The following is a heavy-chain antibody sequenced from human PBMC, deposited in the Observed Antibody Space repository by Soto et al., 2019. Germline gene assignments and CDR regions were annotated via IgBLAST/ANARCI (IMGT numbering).Heavy chain of an antibody. D-gene: IGHD1-26*01. CDR3: AKDWAPGATRWTPFDY. CDR2: ISGSGGST. J-gene: IGHJ4*02. V-gene: IGHV3-23*01. CDR1: GFTFSSYA. Sequence: GGSLRLSCAASGFTFSSYAMSWVRQAPGKGLEWVSAISGSGGSTYYADSVKGRFTISRDNSKNTLYLQMNSLRAEDTAVYYCAKDWAPGATRWTPFDYWGQGTVVTVSS.